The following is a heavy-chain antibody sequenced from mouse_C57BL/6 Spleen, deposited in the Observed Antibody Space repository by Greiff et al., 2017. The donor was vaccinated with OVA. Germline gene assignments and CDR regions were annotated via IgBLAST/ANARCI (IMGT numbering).Heavy chain of an antibody. CDR3: TRGSSYRGYFDV. D-gene: IGHD1-1*01. J-gene: IGHJ1*03. CDR2: IDPETGGT. CDR1: GYTFTDYE. V-gene: IGHV1-15*01. Sequence: VKLVESGAELVRPGASVTLSCKASGYTFTDYEMHWVKQTPVHGLEWIGAIDPETGGTAYNQKFKGKAILTADKSSSTAYMELRSLTSEDSAVYYCTRGSSYRGYFDVWGTGTTVTVSS.